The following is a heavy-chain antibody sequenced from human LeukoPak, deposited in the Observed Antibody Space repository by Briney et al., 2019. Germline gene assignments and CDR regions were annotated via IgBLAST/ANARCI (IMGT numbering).Heavy chain of an antibody. CDR3: ARGPAPFG. Sequence: PGGSLRLSCAASGFTLSRYWMSWVRQAPGKGLEWVANIKQDGSEKYYVDSVKGRFTISRDNAKNSLYLQMNSLRAEDTAVYYCARGPAPFGWGQGTLVTVSS. D-gene: IGHD1-14*01. V-gene: IGHV3-7*04. J-gene: IGHJ4*02. CDR2: IKQDGSEK. CDR1: GFTLSRYW.